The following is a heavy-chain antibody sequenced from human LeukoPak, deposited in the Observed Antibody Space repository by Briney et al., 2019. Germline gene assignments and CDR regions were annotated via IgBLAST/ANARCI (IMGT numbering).Heavy chain of an antibody. CDR3: ARDLGYSYRYFDY. D-gene: IGHD5-18*01. Sequence: SDTLSLTCTVSGGSISSGGYYWSWNRQHPGKDLEWIGYTYYSGRTYYNQSLKNRVTISVDTSKNQFSLKLSSVTAADTAVYYCARDLGYSYRYFDYWGQGTLVTVSS. J-gene: IGHJ4*02. CDR2: TYYSGRT. CDR1: GGSISSGGYY. V-gene: IGHV4-31*03.